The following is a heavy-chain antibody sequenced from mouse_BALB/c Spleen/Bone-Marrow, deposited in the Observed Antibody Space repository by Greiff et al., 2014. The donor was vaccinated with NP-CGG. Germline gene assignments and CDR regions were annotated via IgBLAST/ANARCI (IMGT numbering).Heavy chain of an antibody. V-gene: IGHV14-3*02. Sequence: VQLQQSGAELVKPGASVKLSCTASGFNIKDTYMHWVKQRPEQGLEWIGRIDPANGNTKYDPKFQGKATITADTSSNTAYLQLSSLTSEDTAVYYCASYLYGYTATFDYWGQGTTLTVSS. D-gene: IGHD1-2*01. CDR2: IDPANGNT. J-gene: IGHJ2*01. CDR3: ASYLYGYTATFDY. CDR1: GFNIKDTY.